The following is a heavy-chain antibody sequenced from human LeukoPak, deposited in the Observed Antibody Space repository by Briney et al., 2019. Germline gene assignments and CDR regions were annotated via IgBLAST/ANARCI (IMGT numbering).Heavy chain of an antibody. V-gene: IGHV3-43*01. J-gene: IGHJ5*02. D-gene: IGHD2-21*02. CDR1: GFTFDDYT. CDR3: AKGPREVVTAIAWFDP. Sequence: PGGSLRLSCAASGFTFDDYTMHWVRQVPGKGLEWVSLISWDGGNIYYADSVKGRFTISRDNSRNSLYLQMNSLRSEDSALYYCAKGPREVVTAIAWFDPWGQGTLVTVSS. CDR2: ISWDGGNI.